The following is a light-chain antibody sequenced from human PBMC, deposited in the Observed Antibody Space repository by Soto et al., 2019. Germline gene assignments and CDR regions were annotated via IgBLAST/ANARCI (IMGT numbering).Light chain of an antibody. J-gene: IGLJ7*01. CDR1: SSNIGAGYD. V-gene: IGLV1-40*01. Sequence: QSVLTQPPSVSGAPGQRVTISCTGSSSNIGAGYDVHWYQQLPGTAPKLLIYDNNNRPSGVPDRFSGSKSGTSAALTITWGRAEDVADDYCLAFGSRGSVAVVGGGTPPTVL. CDR2: DNN. CDR3: LAFGSRGSVAV.